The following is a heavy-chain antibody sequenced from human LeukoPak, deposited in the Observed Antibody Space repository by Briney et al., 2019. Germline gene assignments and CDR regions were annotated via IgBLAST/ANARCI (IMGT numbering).Heavy chain of an antibody. D-gene: IGHD3-10*01. J-gene: IGHJ4*02. CDR1: GFTFGVYA. V-gene: IGHV3-49*04. Sequence: RSLRLSCTASGFTFGVYAMSWVRQAPGEGLEWVGFIRSKAYGGTTEYAASVKGRFTIPSDDSKSIAYQQMNSLKIEDTAVYYCTRIWFGESHFDYWGQGTLVTVSS. CDR2: IRSKAYGGTT. CDR3: TRIWFGESHFDY.